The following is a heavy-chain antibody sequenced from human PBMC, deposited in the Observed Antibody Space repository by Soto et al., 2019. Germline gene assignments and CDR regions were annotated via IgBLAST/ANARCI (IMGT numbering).Heavy chain of an antibody. CDR1: GDTFSFYS. V-gene: IGHV1-69*02. Sequence: QVQLVQSGAEVRKPGSSVKVSCKASGDTFSFYSINWVRQAPGLGLEWMGRINPILSMSNYAQRFQGRVTTTADKSTSTAYMELSGLRSEDTAIYYCASSYGSGYRAFDYWGQGALVTFSS. CDR2: INPILSMS. D-gene: IGHD3-10*01. CDR3: ASSYGSGYRAFDY. J-gene: IGHJ4*02.